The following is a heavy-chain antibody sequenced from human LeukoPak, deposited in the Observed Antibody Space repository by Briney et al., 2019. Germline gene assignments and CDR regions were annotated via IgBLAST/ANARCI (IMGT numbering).Heavy chain of an antibody. CDR2: ISAYNGNT. V-gene: IGHV1-18*01. CDR3: ARVGYCSSTSCRRAYYYYYYMDV. J-gene: IGHJ6*03. Sequence: GASVTVSCKASGYTFTSYGISWVRQAPGQGLEWMGWISAYNGNTNYAQKLQGRVTMTTDTSTSTAYMELRSLRSDDTAVYYCARVGYCSSTSCRRAYYYYYYMDVWGKGTTVTVSS. CDR1: GYTFTSYG. D-gene: IGHD2-2*01.